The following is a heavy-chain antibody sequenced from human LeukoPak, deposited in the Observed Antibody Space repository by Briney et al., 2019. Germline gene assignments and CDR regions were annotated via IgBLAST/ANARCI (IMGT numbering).Heavy chain of an antibody. V-gene: IGHV1-18*04. D-gene: IGHD2-2*01. J-gene: IGHJ3*02. CDR1: GYTFTSYG. CDR3: ASSKVVPAAMLRGGAHGALDI. Sequence: GASVKVSFRASGYTFTSYGISWVRQAPGQGIEWMGWISAYNGNTNYAQKLQGRVTMTTDTSTSTAYMELRSLRSDDTAVYYCASSKVVPAAMLRGGAHGALDIRGQGTMVTVSS. CDR2: ISAYNGNT.